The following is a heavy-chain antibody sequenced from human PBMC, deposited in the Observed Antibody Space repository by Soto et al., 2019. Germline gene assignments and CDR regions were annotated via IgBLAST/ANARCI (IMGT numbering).Heavy chain of an antibody. CDR3: ARVESGYDYYYYYYMDL. CDR2: IYTGGTT. CDR1: GFTVSTYY. Sequence: EVQLVESGGGLVQPGGSLRLSCAASGFTVSTYYMTWDRQAPGMGLEWVSVIYTGGTTYYADSVKGRFTISRDNSKNTLYLQMHSLRAEDTAVYYCARVESGYDYYYYYYMDLWGKGTTVTVSS. J-gene: IGHJ6*03. D-gene: IGHD5-12*01. V-gene: IGHV3-66*01.